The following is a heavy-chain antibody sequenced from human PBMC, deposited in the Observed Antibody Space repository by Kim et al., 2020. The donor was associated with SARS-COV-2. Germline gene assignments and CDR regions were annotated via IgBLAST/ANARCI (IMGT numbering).Heavy chain of an antibody. CDR2: IYYSGST. D-gene: IGHD3-22*01. J-gene: IGHJ4*02. Sequence: SETLSLTCTVSGGSISSSSYYWGWIRQPPGKGLEWIGSIYYSGSTYYNPSLKSRVTISVDTSKNQFSLKLSSVTAADTAVYYCAKHARDWGDSSGYYPRKQYYGDYWCGGSLGTFAS. V-gene: IGHV4-39*01. CDR1: GGSISSSSYY. CDR3: AKHARDWGDSSGYYPRKQYYGDY.